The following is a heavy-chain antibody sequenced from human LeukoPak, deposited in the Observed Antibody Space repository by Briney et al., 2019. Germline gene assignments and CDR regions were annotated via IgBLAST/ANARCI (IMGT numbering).Heavy chain of an antibody. D-gene: IGHD2-8*02. CDR2: ISSGGGTI. J-gene: IGHJ3*02. Sequence: GGSLRLSCAASGFTFSSYELNWVRQAPGKGLEWISYISSGGGTIYYADSVKGRFTISRDDARNSLYLQMKSLRAEDTAVYYCARDLLSGGASCYEPDTFDIWGQGTMVTVSS. CDR3: ARDLLSGGASCYEPDTFDI. CDR1: GFTFSSYE. V-gene: IGHV3-48*03.